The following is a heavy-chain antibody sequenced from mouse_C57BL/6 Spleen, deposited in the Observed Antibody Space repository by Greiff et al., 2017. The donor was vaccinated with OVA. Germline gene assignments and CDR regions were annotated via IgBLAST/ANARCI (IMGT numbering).Heavy chain of an antibody. V-gene: IGHV7-3*01. CDR3: ARFLYGSSFFDY. J-gene: IGHJ2*01. D-gene: IGHD1-1*01. Sequence: EVKLMESGGGLVQPGGSLSLSCAASGFTFTDYYMSWVRQPPGKALEWLGFIRNKANGYTTEYSASVKGRFTISRDNSQSILYLQMNALRAEDSATYYCARFLYGSSFFDYWGQGTTLTVSS. CDR2: IRNKANGYTT. CDR1: GFTFTDYY.